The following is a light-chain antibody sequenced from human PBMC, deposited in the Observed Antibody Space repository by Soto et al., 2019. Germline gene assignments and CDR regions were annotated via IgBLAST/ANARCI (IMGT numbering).Light chain of an antibody. Sequence: VMTQSPATLSVSPGERATLCCRASHIVMKDLAWYQQKPGQAPRLLIYDSSTRASGIPPTFSGGGSGTDFSLTISSLQSEDFAVYYCQQYNKWPLTFGGGTKVDI. CDR3: QQYNKWPLT. CDR1: HIVMKD. CDR2: DSS. J-gene: IGKJ4*01. V-gene: IGKV3-15*01.